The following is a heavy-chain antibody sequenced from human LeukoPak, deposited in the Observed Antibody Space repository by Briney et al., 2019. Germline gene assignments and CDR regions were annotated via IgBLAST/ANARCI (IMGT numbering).Heavy chain of an antibody. Sequence: ASVKVSCKASGYTFTDYYIHWVRQAPGQGLEWMGGIIPIFGTANYAQKFQGRVTITADKSTSTAYMELSSLRSEDTAVYYCARVFQGYYYYMDVWGKGTTVTVSS. CDR1: GYTFTDYY. CDR2: IIPIFGTA. CDR3: ARVFQGYYYYMDV. V-gene: IGHV1-69*06. D-gene: IGHD3-9*01. J-gene: IGHJ6*03.